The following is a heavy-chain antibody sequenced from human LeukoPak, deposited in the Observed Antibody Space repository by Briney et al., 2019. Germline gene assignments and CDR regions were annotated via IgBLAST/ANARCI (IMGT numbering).Heavy chain of an antibody. CDR3: ARGPRSSPTEYFDY. D-gene: IGHD6-13*01. J-gene: IGHJ4*02. Sequence: PGGSLRLSCAASGFTFSSYAMHWVRQAPGKGLEYVSAISSNGGSTYYADSVRGRFTSSRDNSENTLYVQMDSLRAEDMAVYYCARGPRSSPTEYFDYWGQGTLVTVSS. CDR2: ISSNGGST. V-gene: IGHV3-64*02. CDR1: GFTFSSYA.